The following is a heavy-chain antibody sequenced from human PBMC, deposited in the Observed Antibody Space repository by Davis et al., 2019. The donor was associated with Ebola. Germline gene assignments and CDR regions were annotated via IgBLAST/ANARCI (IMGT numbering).Heavy chain of an antibody. V-gene: IGHV3-33*01. CDR1: GFTFSSYG. J-gene: IGHJ5*02. D-gene: IGHD2-2*01. CDR2: IWYDGSNK. Sequence: PGGSLRLSCPAPGFTFSSYGMHWVRQAPGKGLEWVAVIWYDGSNKYYADSVKGRFTISRDNSKNTLYLQMNSLRAEDTAVYYCARDPGQYCSSTSCYDWFDPWGQGTLVTVSS. CDR3: ARDPGQYCSSTSCYDWFDP.